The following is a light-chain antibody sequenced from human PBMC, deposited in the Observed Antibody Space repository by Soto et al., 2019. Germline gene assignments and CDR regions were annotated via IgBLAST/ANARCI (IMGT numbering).Light chain of an antibody. CDR1: SSNIGSNT. CDR2: SNN. J-gene: IGLJ3*02. Sequence: QPVLTQPPSASGTPGQRVTISCSGSSSNIGSNTVNWYQQLPGTAPKLLIYSNNQRPSGVPDRFSGSKSGTSASLAISGLQSEDEADYYCAAWDDSLNGHWVFGGGTKLNVL. CDR3: AAWDDSLNGHWV. V-gene: IGLV1-44*01.